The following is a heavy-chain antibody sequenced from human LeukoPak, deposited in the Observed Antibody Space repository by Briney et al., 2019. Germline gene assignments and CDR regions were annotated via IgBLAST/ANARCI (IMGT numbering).Heavy chain of an antibody. D-gene: IGHD6-6*01. CDR2: IHNSDGTT. CDR3: AKDRTTAARIFDY. J-gene: IGHJ4*02. Sequence: GGSLRLSCTASGFICSDYAMSWVRQAPGKGLEWVSGIHNSDGTTYYTDSVKGRFTISRDNSKNMLYLQMNSLRAEDTAVYYCAKDRTTAARIFDYWGQGTLVTVSS. CDR1: GFICSDYA. V-gene: IGHV3-23*01.